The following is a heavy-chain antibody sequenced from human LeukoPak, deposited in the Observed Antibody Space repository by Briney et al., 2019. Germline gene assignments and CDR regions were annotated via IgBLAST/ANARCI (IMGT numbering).Heavy chain of an antibody. Sequence: ASVKISCKVSGYTFTDYYMHWVQQAPGKGLEWMGLVDPEDGETIYAEKFQGRVTITADTSTDTAYMELGSLRSEDTAVYYCATVDYYDSSGLDYWGQGTLVTVSS. CDR1: GYTFTDYY. CDR3: ATVDYYDSSGLDY. V-gene: IGHV1-69-2*01. CDR2: VDPEDGET. J-gene: IGHJ4*02. D-gene: IGHD3-22*01.